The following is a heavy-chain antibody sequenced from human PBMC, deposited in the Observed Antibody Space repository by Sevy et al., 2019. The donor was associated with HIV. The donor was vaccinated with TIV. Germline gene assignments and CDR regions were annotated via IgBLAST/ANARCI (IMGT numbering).Heavy chain of an antibody. V-gene: IGHV1-69*13. CDR1: GGTFSSYA. CDR2: IIPIFGTA. J-gene: IGHJ5*02. D-gene: IGHD2-15*01. Sequence: ASVKVSCKASGGTFSSYAISWVRQAPGQGLEWMGGIIPIFGTANYAQKFQGRVTITADESTSTAYMELSSLRSEDTAVYYCARESGLVVAATRGWFDPWGQGTLVTVSS. CDR3: ARESGLVVAATRGWFDP.